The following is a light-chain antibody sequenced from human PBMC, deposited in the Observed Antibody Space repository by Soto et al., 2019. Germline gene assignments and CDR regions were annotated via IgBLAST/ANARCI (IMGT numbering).Light chain of an antibody. V-gene: IGKV1-12*01. CDR2: SAT. CDR1: QDIRSR. Sequence: IEMTQSPSSVSASVGDRVTITCRASQDIRSRLAWYQHKPGKAPNLLIYSATTLQSGVPYRFSGSGSGTYFTLTISSLQAEDFATYYCQQANNLPPVFGGGTRVEI. CDR3: QQANNLPPV. J-gene: IGKJ4*01.